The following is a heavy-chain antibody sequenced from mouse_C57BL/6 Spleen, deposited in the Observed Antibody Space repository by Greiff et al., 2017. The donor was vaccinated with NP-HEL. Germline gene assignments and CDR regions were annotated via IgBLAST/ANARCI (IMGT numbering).Heavy chain of an antibody. CDR1: GFTFSDYY. Sequence: EVQLVESEGGLVQPGSSMKLSCTASGFTFSDYYMAWVRQVPEKGLEWVANINYDGSSTYYLDSLKSRFIISRDNAKNILYLQMSSLKSEDTATYYCARADGYFFAYWGQGTLVTVSA. CDR2: INYDGSST. CDR3: ARADGYFFAY. D-gene: IGHD2-3*01. V-gene: IGHV5-16*01. J-gene: IGHJ3*01.